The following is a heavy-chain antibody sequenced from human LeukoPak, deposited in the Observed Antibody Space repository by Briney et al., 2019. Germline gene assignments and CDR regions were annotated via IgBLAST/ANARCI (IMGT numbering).Heavy chain of an antibody. CDR2: ISDSGGRT. V-gene: IGHV3-23*01. J-gene: IGHJ4*02. Sequence: GGSLRLSCAVSGITLSNYGTSWVRQAPGKGLEWVAGISDSGGRTNYADSVKGRFTISRDNPKNTIYLQMNSLRAEDTAVYYCAREYNYYGSGSWVDYWGQGTLVTVSS. D-gene: IGHD3-10*01. CDR3: AREYNYYGSGSWVDY. CDR1: GITLSNYG.